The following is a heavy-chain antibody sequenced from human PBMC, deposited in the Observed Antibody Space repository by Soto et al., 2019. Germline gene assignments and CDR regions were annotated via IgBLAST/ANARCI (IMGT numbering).Heavy chain of an antibody. D-gene: IGHD6-19*01. CDR1: GFTFSSYS. Sequence: GGSLRLSCAASGFTFSSYSMNWVRQAPGKGLEWVSAISGSGGSTYYADSVKGRFTISRDNSKNTLYLQMNSLRAEDTAVYYCAKDHQGITKTVAGTLGPWGQGTLVTVSS. CDR3: AKDHQGITKTVAGTLGP. V-gene: IGHV3-23*01. CDR2: ISGSGGST. J-gene: IGHJ4*02.